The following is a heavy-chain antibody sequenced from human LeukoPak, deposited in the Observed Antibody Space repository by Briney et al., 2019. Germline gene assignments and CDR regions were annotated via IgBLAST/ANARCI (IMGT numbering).Heavy chain of an antibody. CDR1: GYTFTGYY. D-gene: IGHD1-26*01. CDR2: INPNSGGT. Sequence: ASVKVSCKASGYTFTGYYVHWVRQAPGQGLEWMGWINPNSGGTNYAQKFQGRVTMTRDTSISTAYMELSRLRSDDTAVYYCARDLRWGIVGDTTYFDYWGQGTLVTGSS. J-gene: IGHJ4*02. V-gene: IGHV1-2*02. CDR3: ARDLRWGIVGDTTYFDY.